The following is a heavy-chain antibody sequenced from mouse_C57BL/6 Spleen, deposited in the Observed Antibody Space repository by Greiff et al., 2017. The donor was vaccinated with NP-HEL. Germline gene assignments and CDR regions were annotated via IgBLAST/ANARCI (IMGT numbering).Heavy chain of an antibody. CDR1: GFTFSSYA. D-gene: IGHD2-5*01. J-gene: IGHJ3*01. Sequence: EVKLMESGEGLVKPGGSLKLSCAASGFTFSSYAMSWVRQTPEKRLEWVAYISSGGDYIYYADTVKGRFTISRDNARNTPYLQLSSLKSEDTAMYSCTRDGDYYSNDEGFAYWGQGTLVTVSA. V-gene: IGHV5-9-1*02. CDR3: TRDGDYYSNDEGFAY. CDR2: ISSGGDYI.